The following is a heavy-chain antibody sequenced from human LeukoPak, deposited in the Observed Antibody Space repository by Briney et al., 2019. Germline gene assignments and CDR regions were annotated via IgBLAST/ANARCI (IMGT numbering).Heavy chain of an antibody. CDR3: ASMYFSQYLQH. CDR1: GFTVNTNY. CDR2: IYSGGST. V-gene: IGHV3-53*01. J-gene: IGHJ1*01. D-gene: IGHD2-8*01. Sequence: GGSLRLSCAASGFTVNTNYMSWVRQAPGKGLEWVSVIYSGGSTYYADSVKGRFTISRDNSKNTLYLQMNSLRAEDTAVYYCASMYFSQYLQHWGQGTLVTVSS.